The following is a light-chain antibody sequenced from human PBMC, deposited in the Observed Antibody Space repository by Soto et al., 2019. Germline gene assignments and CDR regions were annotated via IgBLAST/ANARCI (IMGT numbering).Light chain of an antibody. V-gene: IGLV2-14*01. J-gene: IGLJ1*01. Sequence: QSVLTQPASVSGSPGQSIAISCTGSSSDVGIYNYVSWYQQHPGKVPKLIIYEVTNRPSGVSNRFSGSKSGNTASLTTSGLQAEVEADYCCSSYTTSSTRVFGTGTNVTVL. CDR3: SSYTTSSTRV. CDR1: SSDVGIYNY. CDR2: EVT.